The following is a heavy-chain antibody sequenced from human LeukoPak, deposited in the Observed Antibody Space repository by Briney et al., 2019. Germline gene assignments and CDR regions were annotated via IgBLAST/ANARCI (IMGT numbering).Heavy chain of an antibody. V-gene: IGHV1-69*04. D-gene: IGHD3-22*01. CDR2: IIPILGIA. CDR3: ARNLYSYDSSGYPVQH. Sequence: SVKVSCKASGGTFSSYAISWVRQAPGQGLEWMGRIIPILGIANYAQKFQGRVTITADKSTSTAYMELSSLRSEDTAVYYCARNLYSYDSSGYPVQHWGQGTLVTVSS. CDR1: GGTFSSYA. J-gene: IGHJ1*01.